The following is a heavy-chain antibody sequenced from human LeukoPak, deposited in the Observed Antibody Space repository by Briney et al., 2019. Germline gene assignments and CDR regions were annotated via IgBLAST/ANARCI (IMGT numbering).Heavy chain of an antibody. V-gene: IGHV3-48*01. CDR3: ARDPYSGTSYPHGAFDL. J-gene: IGHJ3*01. CDR1: GFTFSRNS. CDR2: ISTGGATT. Sequence: GGSLRLSCAASGFTFSRNSMNWVRQSPGKGLEWVSYISTGGATTYHAESVSGRFIISRDNYNNSLYLQMNSLTAADTDVYSCARDPYSGTSYPHGAFDLWGQGTMVTVSS. D-gene: IGHD1-26*01.